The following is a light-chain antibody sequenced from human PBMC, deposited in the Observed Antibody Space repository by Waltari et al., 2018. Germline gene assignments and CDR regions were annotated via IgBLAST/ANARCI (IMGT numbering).Light chain of an antibody. Sequence: EIVLTQSPGSLSPSPGERVTLSCRASQSVSRSLAWYQQKPGQAPRLLIFGASNRATGIPDRFSGSWSGTDFSLTISRLEPEDFAVYYCQHYVSLPATFGQGTKVEIK. J-gene: IGKJ1*01. CDR3: QHYVSLPAT. CDR2: GAS. V-gene: IGKV3-20*01. CDR1: QSVSRS.